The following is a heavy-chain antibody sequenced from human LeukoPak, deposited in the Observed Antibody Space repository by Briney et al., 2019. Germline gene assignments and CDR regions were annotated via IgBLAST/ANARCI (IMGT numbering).Heavy chain of an antibody. CDR1: GFTFTSYA. D-gene: IGHD3-10*01. CDR3: AREYSSGSYYYDY. CDR2: ISGSGGSS. J-gene: IGHJ4*02. Sequence: GSLRLSCAASGFTFTSYAMSWVRQAPGKGLEWVSAISGSGGSSHYADSVKGRFTLSRDNSKSTLYLQMNSLRAEDTAVYYCAREYSSGSYYYDYWGQGTLVTVSS. V-gene: IGHV3-23*01.